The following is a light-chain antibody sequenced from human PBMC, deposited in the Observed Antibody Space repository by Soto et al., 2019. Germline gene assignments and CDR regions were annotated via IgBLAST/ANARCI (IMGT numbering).Light chain of an antibody. J-gene: IGLJ2*01. Sequence: QSALTQPPSASGSPGQSVTISCTGTSSDVGGYNYVSWYQQHPGKAPKLMIYEVSKRPSGVSSRFSGSKSGNTASLTISGLQAEDEADYYCSSYINSITFVVFGGGTKLTVL. V-gene: IGLV2-8*01. CDR1: SSDVGGYNY. CDR2: EVS. CDR3: SSYINSITFVV.